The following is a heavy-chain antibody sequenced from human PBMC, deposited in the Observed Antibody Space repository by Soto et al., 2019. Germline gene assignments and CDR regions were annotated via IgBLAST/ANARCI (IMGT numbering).Heavy chain of an antibody. D-gene: IGHD1-20*01. V-gene: IGHV4-39*01. CDR1: GGSIYSSSYS. Sequence: QVQLQESGPGLVKPSETLSLTCTVSGGSIYSSSYSWGWIRQPPGKGLEWIGSIYYSGSTSYNPSLKSRVTIYVDTSKSQFSLKLSSVTAADTAVFYGARQTNFHGNNRFFGLWGQGTLVTVSS. CDR2: IYYSGST. J-gene: IGHJ4*02. CDR3: ARQTNFHGNNRFFGL.